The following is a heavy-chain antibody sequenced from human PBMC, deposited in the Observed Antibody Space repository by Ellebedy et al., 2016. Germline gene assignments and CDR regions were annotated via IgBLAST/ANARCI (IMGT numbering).Heavy chain of an antibody. V-gene: IGHV4-59*05. CDR1: GGSFSNYN. D-gene: IGHD3-22*01. CDR3: ARHHVSGYFQFDL. J-gene: IGHJ5*02. Sequence: SETLSLTCAIYGGSFSNYNWSWIRRPPGKGLEWIGSIYNSGSTYYNPTLKSRVTISADMSENQFSLRLSSVTAADTAVYFCARHHVSGYFQFDLWGQGTLVIASS. CDR2: IYNSGST.